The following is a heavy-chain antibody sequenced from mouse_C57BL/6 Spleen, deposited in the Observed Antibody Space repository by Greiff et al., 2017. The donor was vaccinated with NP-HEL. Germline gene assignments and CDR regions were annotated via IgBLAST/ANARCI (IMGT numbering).Heavy chain of an antibody. V-gene: IGHV1-26*01. D-gene: IGHD3-2*02. Sequence: EVQLQQSGPELVKPGASVKISCKASGYTFTDYYMNWVKQSHGKSLEWIGDINPNNGGTSYNQKFKGKATLTVDKSSSTAYMELRSLTSEDSAVYYCARAAQATLFFDYWGQGTTLTVSS. CDR3: ARAAQATLFFDY. J-gene: IGHJ2*01. CDR1: GYTFTDYY. CDR2: INPNNGGT.